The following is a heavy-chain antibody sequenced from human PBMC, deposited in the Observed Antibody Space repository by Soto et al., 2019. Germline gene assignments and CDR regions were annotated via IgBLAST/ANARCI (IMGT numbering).Heavy chain of an antibody. CDR2: IFSSGST. D-gene: IGHD5-18*01. J-gene: IGHJ4*02. V-gene: IGHV4-4*07. Sequence: SETLSLTCTVSGGSINTFYWSWVRQPAGKGLEWIGRIFSSGSTSFKPSLESRVAMSVDTSKNNFSLNLSSVTAADMAVYYCAREGSYSAYNFAHGIQLWSFDFWGQGALVTVSS. CDR1: GGSINTFY. CDR3: AREGSYSAYNFAHGIQLWSFDF.